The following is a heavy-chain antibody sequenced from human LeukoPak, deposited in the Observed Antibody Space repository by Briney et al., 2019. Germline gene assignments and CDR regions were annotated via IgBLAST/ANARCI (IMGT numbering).Heavy chain of an antibody. J-gene: IGHJ4*02. CDR1: GGSISSSSYY. CDR3: ARDPSRHCKTPGCNHFDY. V-gene: IGHV4-39*07. Sequence: KTSETLSLTCTVSGGSISSSSYYWGWIRQPPGKGLEWIGSIYYSGSTYYNPSLKSRVTISVDTSKTHFSLKLSSVTAADTAVYYCARDPSRHCKTPGCNHFDYWGQGTLVTVSS. CDR2: IYYSGST. D-gene: IGHD2/OR15-2a*01.